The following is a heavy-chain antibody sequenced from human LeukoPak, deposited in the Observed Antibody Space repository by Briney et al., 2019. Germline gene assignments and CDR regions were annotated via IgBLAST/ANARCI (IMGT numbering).Heavy chain of an antibody. V-gene: IGHV1-2*02. CDR1: GYTFTGYY. D-gene: IGHD3-3*01. CDR3: ARIFWAVSRCFDY. Sequence: ASVKVSCKASGYTFTGYYMHWVRQAPGQGLEWMGWINPNSGGTNYAQKFQGRVTMTTDTSTSTAYMELRSLRSDDTAVYHCARIFWAVSRCFDYWGQGTLVTVSS. J-gene: IGHJ4*02. CDR2: INPNSGGT.